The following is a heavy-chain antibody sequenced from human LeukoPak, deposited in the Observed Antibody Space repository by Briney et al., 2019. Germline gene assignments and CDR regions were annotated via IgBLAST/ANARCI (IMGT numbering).Heavy chain of an antibody. D-gene: IGHD2-21*02. CDR3: ARHGVVTLRSYYFDY. CDR2: IYYSGST. Sequence: SETLSLTCTVSGGSISSSSYYWGWIRQPPGKGLEWIGSIYYSGSTYYNPSLKSRVTISVDTSKNQFSLKLSSVTAADTAVYYCARHGVVTLRSYYFDYWGQGTLVTVSS. J-gene: IGHJ4*02. CDR1: GGSISSSSYY. V-gene: IGHV4-39*01.